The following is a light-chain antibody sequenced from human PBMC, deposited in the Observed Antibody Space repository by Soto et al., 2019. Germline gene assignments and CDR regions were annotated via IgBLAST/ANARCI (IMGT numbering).Light chain of an antibody. V-gene: IGKV3-15*01. CDR3: QQYNNWPGT. Sequence: EIVMTQSPATLSVSPGERATLSCRASQSVSSNLAWYQQKPGQAPRLLIYGASTRATGIPARFSGSGSGTEFTLTISSLRSEDFAVYYCQQYNNWPGTFGQGTKLAIK. J-gene: IGKJ2*01. CDR2: GAS. CDR1: QSVSSN.